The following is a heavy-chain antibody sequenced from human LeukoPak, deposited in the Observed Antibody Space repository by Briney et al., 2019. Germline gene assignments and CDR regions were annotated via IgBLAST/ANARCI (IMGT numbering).Heavy chain of an antibody. J-gene: IGHJ4*02. CDR3: ATGLSGSPYYFDY. CDR2: IYYSGST. CDR1: GGSISSYY. Sequence: SETLSLTCTVSGGSISSYYWSWIRQPPGKGLEWIGYIYYSGSTNYNPSLKSRVTISVDTSKNQFSLKLSSVTAADTAVYYCATGLSGSPYYFDYWGQGTLVTVSS. V-gene: IGHV4-59*01.